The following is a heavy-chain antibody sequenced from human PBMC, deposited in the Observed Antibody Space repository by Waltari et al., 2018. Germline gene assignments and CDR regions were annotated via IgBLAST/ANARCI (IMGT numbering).Heavy chain of an antibody. CDR3: ARGGLAGTLYYFDS. V-gene: IGHV1-2*02. D-gene: IGHD1-26*01. Sequence: QVPLVQSGPELKKPGASVRVSCQTSGYLFSDHFLHWVRQTPGQGLEWMGYINPKNGGTNFAPKFQGRVTMTSAPSVNSAYMELSRLRSDDTGKYFCARGGLAGTLYYFDSWGQGTLVTVSS. CDR2: INPKNGGT. J-gene: IGHJ5*01. CDR1: GYLFSDHF.